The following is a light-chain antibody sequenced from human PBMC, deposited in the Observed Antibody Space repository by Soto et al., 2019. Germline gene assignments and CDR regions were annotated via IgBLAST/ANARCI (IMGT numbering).Light chain of an antibody. V-gene: IGLV1-44*01. CDR3: ATWDDSFNVV. J-gene: IGLJ2*01. CDR1: SSNIGSNT. Sequence: QSVLTQSPSVSATPGQRVSISCSGSSSNIGSNTVSWYQHVPGTAPKLLIYSNDQRPSAVPGRFSGSKSGSSASLAISGLQSDDEADYYCATWDDSFNVVFGGGPKLTVL. CDR2: SND.